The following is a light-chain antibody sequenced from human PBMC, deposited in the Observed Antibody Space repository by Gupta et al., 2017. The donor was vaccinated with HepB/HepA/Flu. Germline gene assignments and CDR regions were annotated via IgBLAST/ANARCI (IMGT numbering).Light chain of an antibody. J-gene: IGLJ2*01. V-gene: IGLV3-25*03. Sequence: SYELTQPPSVSVSPGQTARITCSGDALPKQYAYWYQQKPGQAPVLVIYKDSERPSGSPERFSGSSSGTTVTVTISGVQAEDEADYYCQSADSSGTYTHVVFGGGTKLTVL. CDR2: KDS. CDR3: QSADSSGTYTHVV. CDR1: ALPKQY.